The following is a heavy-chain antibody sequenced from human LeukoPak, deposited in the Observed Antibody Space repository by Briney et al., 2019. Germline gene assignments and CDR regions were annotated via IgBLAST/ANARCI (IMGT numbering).Heavy chain of an antibody. Sequence: PSETLSLTCTVSGYSISSGYYWGWIRQPPGKGLEWIGSIYHSGSTYYNPSLKSRVTISVDTSKNQFSLKLSSVTAADTAVYYCARDGGSLWFGELIYYYGMDVWGQGTTVTVSS. J-gene: IGHJ6*02. V-gene: IGHV4-38-2*02. CDR2: IYHSGST. CDR1: GYSISSGYY. CDR3: ARDGGSLWFGELIYYYGMDV. D-gene: IGHD3-10*01.